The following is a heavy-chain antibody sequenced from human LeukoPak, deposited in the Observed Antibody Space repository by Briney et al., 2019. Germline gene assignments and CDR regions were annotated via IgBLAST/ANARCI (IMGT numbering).Heavy chain of an antibody. D-gene: IGHD6-19*01. V-gene: IGHV4-30-4*01. Sequence: SETLSLTCTVSGGSISSGDYYWSWIRQPPGKGLEWIGYIYYSGSTYYNPSLKSRVTISVDTSKNQFYLKLSSVTAADTAVYYCARLFSSGWYPDYYYGMDVWGQGTTVTVSS. CDR3: ARLFSSGWYPDYYYGMDV. CDR2: IYYSGST. CDR1: GGSISSGDYY. J-gene: IGHJ6*02.